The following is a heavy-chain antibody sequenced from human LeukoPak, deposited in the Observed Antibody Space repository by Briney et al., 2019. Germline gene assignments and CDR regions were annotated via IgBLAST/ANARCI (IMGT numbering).Heavy chain of an antibody. J-gene: IGHJ5*02. CDR1: GFTVSSNY. CDR3: ARVRYSSSSGWFDP. CDR2: IYSGGST. D-gene: IGHD6-6*01. Sequence: PGGSLSLSCAASGFTVSSNYMSWVRQAPGKGLEWVSVIYSGGSTYYADSVKGRFTISRDNSKNTLYLQMNSLKAEDTAVYYCARVRYSSSSGWFDPWGQGTLVTVSS. V-gene: IGHV3-66*02.